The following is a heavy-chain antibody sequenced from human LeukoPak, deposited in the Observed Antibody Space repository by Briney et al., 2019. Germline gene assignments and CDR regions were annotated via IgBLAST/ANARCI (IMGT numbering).Heavy chain of an antibody. D-gene: IGHD6-6*01. CDR1: GGSISSSRYY. CDR3: ASPSSSSSTYDY. Sequence: SETLSLTCSVPGGSISSSRYYWGWVRQPPGKGLEWIGSINYSGNTYYNASRKSRVTISVDTSKNQFSLKLSSVTAADTAVYYCASPSSSSSTYDYWGQGTLVTVSS. V-gene: IGHV4-39*01. J-gene: IGHJ4*02. CDR2: INYSGNT.